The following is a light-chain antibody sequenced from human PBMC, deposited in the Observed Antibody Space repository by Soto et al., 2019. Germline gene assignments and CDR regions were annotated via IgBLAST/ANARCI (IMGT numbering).Light chain of an antibody. V-gene: IGKV1-12*01. CDR2: AAS. CDR1: QGISSR. Sequence: DIQMTQSPSSVSSSVGDRVTLTCRASQGISSRFDSCQQKPGKAPQLLIYAASSWQSGGPSRFSGRGFGTDFTLTISSLQPEDFAAYYCRQANIFPRTFGQGTKVEIK. J-gene: IGKJ1*01. CDR3: RQANIFPRT.